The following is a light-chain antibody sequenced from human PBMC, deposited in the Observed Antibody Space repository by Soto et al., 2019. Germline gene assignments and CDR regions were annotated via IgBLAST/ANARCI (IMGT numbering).Light chain of an antibody. V-gene: IGLV2-8*01. J-gene: IGLJ2*01. CDR2: DVN. CDR3: CSYTDIALDVV. Sequence: QSVLTQPPSASGSPGQSLTISCTGTSSDVGAHNYVSWYQQNPGKAPKLMLYDVNKRPSGVPDRFSGSKSGNTASLTVSGLQAEDEADYYCCSYTDIALDVVFGGGTQLTVL. CDR1: SSDVGAHNY.